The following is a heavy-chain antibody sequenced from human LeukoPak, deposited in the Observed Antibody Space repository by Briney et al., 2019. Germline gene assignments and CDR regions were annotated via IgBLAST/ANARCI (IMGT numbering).Heavy chain of an antibody. Sequence: GGSLRLSCAASGFTFSSYWMSWVRQAPGKGLEWVANIKQDGSEKYYVDSVKGRFTISRDNAKNSLYLQMNSLRAEDTAVYYCARPSSRSSWYLGMDVWGQGTTDTLSS. CDR3: ARPSSRSSWYLGMDV. D-gene: IGHD6-13*01. V-gene: IGHV3-7*05. CDR2: IKQDGSEK. J-gene: IGHJ6*02. CDR1: GFTFSSYW.